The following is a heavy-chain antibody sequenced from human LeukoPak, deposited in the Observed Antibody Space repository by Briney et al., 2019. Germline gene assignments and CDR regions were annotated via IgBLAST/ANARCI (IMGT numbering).Heavy chain of an antibody. CDR2: MTGSGHRI. Sequence: GGSLRLSCAASGFTFRDYYMSWIRQAPGKGPEWVAYMTGSGHRIYYADSVKGRFTISRDNSKNTLYLQMNSLRAEDTAVYYCAKGASGIFDYWGQGTLVTVSS. J-gene: IGHJ4*02. D-gene: IGHD3-10*01. CDR3: AKGASGIFDY. V-gene: IGHV3-11*01. CDR1: GFTFRDYY.